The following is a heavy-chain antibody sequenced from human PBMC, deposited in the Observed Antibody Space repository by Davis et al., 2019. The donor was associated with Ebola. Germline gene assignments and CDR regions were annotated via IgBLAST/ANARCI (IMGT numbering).Heavy chain of an antibody. V-gene: IGHV3-49*03. D-gene: IGHD2-15*01. CDR1: GFTFSNAW. J-gene: IGHJ4*02. Sequence: PGGSLRLSCAASGFTFSNAWMNWFRQAPGKGLEWVGFIRSKAYGGTTEYAASVKGRFTISRDDSKSIAYLQMNSLKTEDTAVYYCTREGHCSGGSCYGYFDYWGQGTLVTVSS. CDR2: IRSKAYGGTT. CDR3: TREGHCSGGSCYGYFDY.